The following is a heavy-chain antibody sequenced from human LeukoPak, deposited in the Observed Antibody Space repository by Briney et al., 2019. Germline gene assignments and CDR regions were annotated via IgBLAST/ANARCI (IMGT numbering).Heavy chain of an antibody. J-gene: IGHJ5*02. CDR3: ARDGLSYTNPNNWFDP. CDR2: ISAYNGDT. Sequence: GESLKISCKGSGYSFTSYWIGRVRQMPGKGLEWMGWISAYNGDTNYAQNLQGRVTMTTDTSTDTAYMELRSLRSDDTAVYYCARDGLSYTNPNNWFDPWGQGTLVTVSS. D-gene: IGHD2-2*02. CDR1: GYSFTSYW. V-gene: IGHV1-18*04.